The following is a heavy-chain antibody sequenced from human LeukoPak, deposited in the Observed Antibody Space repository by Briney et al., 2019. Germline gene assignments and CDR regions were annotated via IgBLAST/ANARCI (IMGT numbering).Heavy chain of an antibody. CDR3: ARQFYLRRNWNYAFDS. CDR2: IWSDGITK. V-gene: IGHV3-33*01. CDR1: GFTFSNYG. Sequence: GRSLRLSCAASGFTFSNYGMHWVRQAPGKGLEWVTVIWSDGITKYYADSVKGRFTISRDNSKNVLYLQMNSLRAEDTAVYYCARQFYLRRNWNYAFDSWGQGTLVTVSS. J-gene: IGHJ4*02. D-gene: IGHD1-7*01.